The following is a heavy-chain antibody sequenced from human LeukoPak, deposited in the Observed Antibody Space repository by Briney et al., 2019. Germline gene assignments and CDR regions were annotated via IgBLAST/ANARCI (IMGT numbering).Heavy chain of an antibody. CDR1: GFTFTNYA. J-gene: IGHJ4*02. CDR3: AKSFGYSRSWFDN. D-gene: IGHD6-13*01. V-gene: IGHV3-30*04. CDR2: ISFDGNGE. Sequence: PGGSLRLSCEASGFTFTNYAFHWGRPAPGKGVEWVAVISFDGNGENAAESVKGRFTISRDNSKNKQYLQINGLRVGDTAVYYCAKSFGYSRSWFDNWGQGTLVTVSS.